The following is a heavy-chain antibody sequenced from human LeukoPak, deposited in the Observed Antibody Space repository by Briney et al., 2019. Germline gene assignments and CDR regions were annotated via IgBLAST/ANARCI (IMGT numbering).Heavy chain of an antibody. Sequence: GASLEISCQTSGYNFTTFWIGWVRQMPGKGLEWMGIIYPGDSDTRYSPSFQGQVTISADKSISTAYLQWSSLKASDTAMYYCARHLLGFGESHNFDYWGQGTLVTVSS. D-gene: IGHD3-10*01. CDR1: GYNFTTFW. J-gene: IGHJ4*02. CDR2: IYPGDSDT. CDR3: ARHLLGFGESHNFDY. V-gene: IGHV5-51*01.